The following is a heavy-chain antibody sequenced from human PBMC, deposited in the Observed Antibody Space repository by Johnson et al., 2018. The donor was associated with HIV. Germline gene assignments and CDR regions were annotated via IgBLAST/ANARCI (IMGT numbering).Heavy chain of an antibody. V-gene: IGHV3-30-3*01. D-gene: IGHD3-10*01. CDR3: ARIGLPYYYGSGSYSNDAFDI. Sequence: QVQLVESGGGVVQPGRSLRLSCAASGFTFSSYAMHWVRQAPGKGLEWVAVISYDGSNKYYADSVKGRFTISRDNSKNTLYLQMNSLRAEDTAVYYCARIGLPYYYGSGSYSNDAFDIWGQGTMVTVSS. CDR1: GFTFSSYA. J-gene: IGHJ3*02. CDR2: ISYDGSNK.